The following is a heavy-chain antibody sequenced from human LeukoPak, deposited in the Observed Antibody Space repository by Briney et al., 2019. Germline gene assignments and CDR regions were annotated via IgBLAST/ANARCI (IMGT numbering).Heavy chain of an antibody. Sequence: GGSLRLSCAASGFTFSSYGMSWVRQAPGKGLEWVSAISGSGGSTYYADSVKGRFTISRDNSKNTLYLQMNSLRAEDTAVYYCAKYYDSRTWYYFDYWGQGTLVTVSS. D-gene: IGHD3-22*01. V-gene: IGHV3-23*01. CDR1: GFTFSSYG. CDR3: AKYYDSRTWYYFDY. J-gene: IGHJ4*02. CDR2: ISGSGGST.